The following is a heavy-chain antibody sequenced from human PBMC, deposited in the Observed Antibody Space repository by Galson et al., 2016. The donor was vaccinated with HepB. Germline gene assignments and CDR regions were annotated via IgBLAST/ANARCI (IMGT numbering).Heavy chain of an antibody. J-gene: IGHJ4*02. Sequence: SVKVSCKGSGYTFIRHGITWVRQAPGQGLEWMGWITAYNGDTNYAQKFHDRVTMPTDTSTSTAYMELRSLKSDDTAVYFCARSPLELELDVDPFDYWGQGTLVTASS. CDR3: ARSPLELELDVDPFDY. CDR1: GYTFIRHG. D-gene: IGHD1-7*01. V-gene: IGHV1-18*04. CDR2: ITAYNGDT.